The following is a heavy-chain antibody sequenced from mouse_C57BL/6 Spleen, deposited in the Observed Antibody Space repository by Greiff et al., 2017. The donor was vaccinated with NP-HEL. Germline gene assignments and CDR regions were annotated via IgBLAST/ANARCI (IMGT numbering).Heavy chain of an antibody. CDR3: AREQESQGYFDV. V-gene: IGHV5-4*01. J-gene: IGHJ1*03. CDR2: ISDGGSYT. CDR1: GFTFSSYA. Sequence: EVMLVESGGGLVKPGGSLKLSCAASGFTFSSYAMSWVRQTPEKRLEWVATISDGGSYTYYPDNVKGRFTISRDNAKNNLYLQMSHLKSEDTAMYYCAREQESQGYFDVWGTGTTVTVSS.